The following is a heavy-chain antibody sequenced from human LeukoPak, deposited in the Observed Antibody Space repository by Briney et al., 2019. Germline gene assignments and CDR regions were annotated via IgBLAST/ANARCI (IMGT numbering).Heavy chain of an antibody. J-gene: IGHJ4*02. CDR1: GFTFSSYA. CDR2: FIGSGDST. V-gene: IGHV3-23*01. CDR3: ARLRFLEWLSLSEYYFDY. D-gene: IGHD3-3*01. Sequence: GGSLRLSCAASGFTFSSYAVSWVRQAPGKGLEWVSLFIGSGDSTDYTDSVKGRFTISRDNSKNTLYLQMNSLRAEDTAVYYCARLRFLEWLSLSEYYFDYWGQGTLVTVSS.